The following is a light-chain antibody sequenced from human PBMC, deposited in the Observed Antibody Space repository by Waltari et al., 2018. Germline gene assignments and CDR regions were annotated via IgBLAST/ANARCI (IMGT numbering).Light chain of an antibody. CDR3: QQYGSSVLYT. CDR2: GAS. Sequence: VLTQSPGTLSLSPGERATLSCRASQSLTKRYLAWYQQKPGQAHRLLIYGASSRAAGIPDRCSGSGSGTDFTLTISRLEPEDFAVYYCQQYGSSVLYTFGQGTKLEIK. V-gene: IGKV3-20*01. J-gene: IGKJ2*01. CDR1: QSLTKRY.